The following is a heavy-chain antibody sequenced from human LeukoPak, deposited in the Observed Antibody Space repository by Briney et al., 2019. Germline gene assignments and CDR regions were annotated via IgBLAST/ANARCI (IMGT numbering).Heavy chain of an antibody. J-gene: IGHJ5*02. CDR2: ISSSSSYI. Sequence: GGSLRLSCAASGFTFSSYIMNWVRQAPGEGLEWVSSISSSSSYIYYADSVKGRFTISRDNAKNSLYLQMNSLRAEDTAVYYCARDPTGTFWFDPWGQGTLVTVSS. V-gene: IGHV3-21*01. CDR3: ARDPTGTFWFDP. D-gene: IGHD1-1*01. CDR1: GFTFSSYI.